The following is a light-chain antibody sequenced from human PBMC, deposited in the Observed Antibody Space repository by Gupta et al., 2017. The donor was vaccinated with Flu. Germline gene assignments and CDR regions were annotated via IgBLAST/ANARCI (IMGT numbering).Light chain of an antibody. J-gene: IGLJ3*02. CDR3: SSYTSSNSLE. CDR2: EVI. CDR1: SSDVGGYNH. V-gene: IGLV2-14*01. Sequence: QSALTQPASVSGSPGQSITISCTGTSSDVGGYNHVSWYQQHPGKAPKLMIYEVINRPSGVSNRFSGSKSGNTASLTISGLQAEDEADYYCSSYTSSNSLEFGGGTKLTVL.